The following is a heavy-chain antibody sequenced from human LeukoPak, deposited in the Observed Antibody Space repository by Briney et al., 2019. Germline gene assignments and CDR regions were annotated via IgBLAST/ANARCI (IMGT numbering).Heavy chain of an antibody. D-gene: IGHD3-22*01. V-gene: IGHV4-34*01. J-gene: IGHJ3*02. CDR3: ARSGYYDSSGYLKDDAFDI. CDR1: GGSFSGYY. CDR2: INHGGST. Sequence: SETLSLTCAVYGGSFSGYYWSWIRQPPGKGLEWIGEINHGGSTNYNPSLKSRVTISVDTSKNQFSLKLSSVTAADTAVYYCARSGYYDSSGYLKDDAFDIWGQGTMVTISS.